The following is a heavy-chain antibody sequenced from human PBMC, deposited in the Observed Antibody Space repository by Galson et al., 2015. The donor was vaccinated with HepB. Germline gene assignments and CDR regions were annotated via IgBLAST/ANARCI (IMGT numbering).Heavy chain of an antibody. J-gene: IGHJ4*02. V-gene: IGHV3-53*01. CDR2: IYSGGHG. D-gene: IGHD2-21*01. CDR3: ASSFCIDSNCYPLWH. Sequence: SLRLSCAASGFIVKSSYMSWVRQVPGKGLQWVSTIYSGGHGYYTDSVKGRFSISRDTNKNTIFLQMNNLGADDTAVYYCASSFCIDSNCYPLWHWGQGTPVTVSS. CDR1: GFIVKSSY.